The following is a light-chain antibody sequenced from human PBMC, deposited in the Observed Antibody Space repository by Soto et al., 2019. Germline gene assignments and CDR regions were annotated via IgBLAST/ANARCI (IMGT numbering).Light chain of an antibody. CDR1: QGIGNY. CDR3: LQSSSYQWR. V-gene: IGKV1-17*03. CDR2: GIS. Sequence: DIQMTQSPSAMSASVGDRVTISCRASQGIGNYLAWFQQKPGKVPKRLIYGISSLQSGVPSRFSGSGSGTEFTLAINSLQPEDVETYYCLQSSSYQWRFGKGTKVDI. J-gene: IGKJ1*01.